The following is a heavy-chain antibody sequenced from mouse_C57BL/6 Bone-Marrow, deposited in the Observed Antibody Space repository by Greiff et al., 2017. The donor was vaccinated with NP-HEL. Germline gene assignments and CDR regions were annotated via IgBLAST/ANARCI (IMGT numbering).Heavy chain of an antibody. D-gene: IGHD2-4*01. Sequence: EVKLVESGGGLVQPGGSLSLSCAASGFTFTDYYMSWVRQPPGKALEWVGFIRNKANGYTIEYSASVKGRFTISSDNYQSILYLQMNALRAEDSATYYCARSIYYDYADDPFYGMDYWGQGTSVTVSS. J-gene: IGHJ4*01. CDR3: ARSIYYDYADDPFYGMDY. CDR1: GFTFTDYY. V-gene: IGHV7-3*01. CDR2: IRNKANGYTI.